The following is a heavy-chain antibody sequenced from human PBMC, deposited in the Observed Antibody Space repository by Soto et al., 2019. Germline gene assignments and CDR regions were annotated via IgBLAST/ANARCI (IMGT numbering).Heavy chain of an antibody. V-gene: IGHV4-39*01. J-gene: IGHJ3*02. CDR2: IYYSGST. CDR1: GGSISSSSYY. D-gene: IGHD2-8*01. CDR3: ARRGYYAISAFDI. Sequence: SETLSLTCTVSGGSISSSSYYWGWIRQPPGKGLEWIGSIYYSGSTYYNPSLKSRVTISVDTSKNQFSLKLSSVTAADTAVYYCARRGYYAISAFDIWGQGTMVTFSS.